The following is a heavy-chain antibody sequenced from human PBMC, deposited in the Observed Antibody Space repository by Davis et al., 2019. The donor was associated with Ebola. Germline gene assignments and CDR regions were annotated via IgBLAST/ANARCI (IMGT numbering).Heavy chain of an antibody. D-gene: IGHD1-26*01. CDR1: GYTFTNYA. Sequence: AASVKVSCKTSGYTFTNYAIHWVRQAPGQRLEWMGWMNPNSGNTGYAQKFQGRVTMTRNTSISTAYMELSSLRSEDTAVYYCAFGWEEAFDIWGQGTMVTVSS. J-gene: IGHJ3*02. V-gene: IGHV1-8*02. CDR2: MNPNSGNT. CDR3: AFGWEEAFDI.